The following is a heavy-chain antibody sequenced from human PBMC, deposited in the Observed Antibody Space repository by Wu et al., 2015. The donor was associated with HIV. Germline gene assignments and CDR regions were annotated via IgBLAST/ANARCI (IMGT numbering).Heavy chain of an antibody. V-gene: IGHV4-30-4*08. J-gene: IGHJ5*02. CDR2: IYYSGST. CDR3: ARYITMVRGVIIRGWFDP. D-gene: IGHD3-10*01. Sequence: QVQLQESGPGLVKPSQTLSLTCTVSGGSISSGDYYWSWIRQPPGKGLEWIGYIYYSGSTYYNPSLKSRVTISVDTSKNQFSLKLSSVTAADTAVYYCARYITMVRGVIIRGWFDPWGQGTLVTASS. CDR1: GGSISSGDYY.